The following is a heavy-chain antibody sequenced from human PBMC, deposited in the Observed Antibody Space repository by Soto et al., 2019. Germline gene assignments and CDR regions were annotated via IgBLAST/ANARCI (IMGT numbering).Heavy chain of an antibody. D-gene: IGHD6-13*01. CDR3: ARGQGSRLHY. CDR1: GGSFSGYY. J-gene: IGHJ4*02. V-gene: IGHV4-34*01. Sequence: SETLSLTCAVYGGSFSGYYWSWIRQPPGKGLEWIGEINHSGSTNYNPSLKSRVTISVDTSKNQFSLKLSSVTAADTAVYYCARGQGSRLHYWGQGTLVTVSS. CDR2: INHSGST.